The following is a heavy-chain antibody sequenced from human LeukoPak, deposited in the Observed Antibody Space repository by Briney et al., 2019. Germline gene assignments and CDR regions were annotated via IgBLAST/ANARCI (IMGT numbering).Heavy chain of an antibody. D-gene: IGHD3-9*01. CDR2: ISSSSSTI. V-gene: IGHV3-48*02. CDR3: ARDPYDILTGYSLDY. J-gene: IGHJ4*02. CDR1: GFTFSSYS. Sequence: PGRSLRLSCAASGFTFSSYSMNWVRQAPGKGLEWVSYISSSSSTIYYADSVKGRFTISRDNAKNSLYLQMNSLRDEDTAVYYCARDPYDILTGYSLDYWGQVTLVTVSS.